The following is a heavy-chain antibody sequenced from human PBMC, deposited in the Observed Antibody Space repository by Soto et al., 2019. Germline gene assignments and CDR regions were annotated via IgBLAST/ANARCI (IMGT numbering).Heavy chain of an antibody. CDR2: ISYDGSNK. CDR1: GFTFSSYG. V-gene: IGHV3-30*18. CDR3: AKDQGNSKDYYHGMDV. D-gene: IGHD5-18*01. J-gene: IGHJ6*02. Sequence: QVQLVESGGGVVQPGRSLRLSCAASGFTFSSYGMHWVRQAPGKGLEWVAVISYDGSNKYYADSVKGRFTISRDNSKNTLYLQMNSLRAEDTAVYYCAKDQGNSKDYYHGMDVWPQGTTVTVSS.